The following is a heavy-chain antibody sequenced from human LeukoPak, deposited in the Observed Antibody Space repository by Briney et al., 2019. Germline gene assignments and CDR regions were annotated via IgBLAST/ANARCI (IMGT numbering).Heavy chain of an antibody. CDR2: FYSGGTT. D-gene: IGHD4-17*01. Sequence: GGPLRLSCAASGFTVRSNYMSWVRQAPRKGLEWVSVFYSGGTTYYADSVKGRFTISRDSSKNTLYLQMNNLRADDTAMYFCARTSTVLKPFNYWGQGTLVTVSS. J-gene: IGHJ4*02. CDR3: ARTSTVLKPFNY. CDR1: GFTVRSNY. V-gene: IGHV3-53*01.